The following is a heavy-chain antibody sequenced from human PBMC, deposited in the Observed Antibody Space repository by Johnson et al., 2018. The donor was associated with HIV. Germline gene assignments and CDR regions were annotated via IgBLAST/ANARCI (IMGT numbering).Heavy chain of an antibody. V-gene: IGHV3-15*01. CDR3: ARDWDAYGAFDI. J-gene: IGHJ3*02. Sequence: VQLVESGGGVVQPGGSLRLSCAASGFTFSNAWMSWVRQAPGKGLEWVGRIKSKTDGGTTDYAAPVKGRFTISRDDSKNTLYLQLNTLRAADTAVYYCARDWDAYGAFDIWGQGTMVTVSS. D-gene: IGHD1-26*01. CDR2: IKSKTDGGTT. CDR1: GFTFSNAW.